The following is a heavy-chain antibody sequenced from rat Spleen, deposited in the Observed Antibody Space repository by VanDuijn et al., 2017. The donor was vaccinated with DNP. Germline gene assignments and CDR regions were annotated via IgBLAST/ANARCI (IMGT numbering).Heavy chain of an antibody. D-gene: IGHD1-1*01. CDR1: GFTFSDYD. CDR3: ASLLLPNWFTY. V-gene: IGHV5S11*01. J-gene: IGHJ3*01. CDR2: IKSSGDRT. Sequence: EVQLVESGGALVQPGRSLRLSCVASGFTFSDYDMAWVRQAPPKGLEWVASIKSSGDRTYYRDSVKGRFTVSRDNAKNTLYLQMDSLRSEETATYYCASLLLPNWFTYWGQGTLVTVSS.